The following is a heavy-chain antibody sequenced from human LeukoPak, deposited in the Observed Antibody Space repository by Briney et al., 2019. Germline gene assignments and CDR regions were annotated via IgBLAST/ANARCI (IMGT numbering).Heavy chain of an antibody. D-gene: IGHD3-22*01. J-gene: IGHJ5*02. V-gene: IGHV3-74*01. CDR2: INSDGINT. CDR3: ARDLGQYYDTSDNWFDP. CDR1: GFTFSDYW. Sequence: GGSLRLSCAASGFTFSDYWMHWVRQAPGKGLVWVSRINSDGINTSYADSVKGRFTISRDNAKNTLNLQMDSLRAEDTAVYYCARDLGQYYDTSDNWFDPWGQGTLVTVSS.